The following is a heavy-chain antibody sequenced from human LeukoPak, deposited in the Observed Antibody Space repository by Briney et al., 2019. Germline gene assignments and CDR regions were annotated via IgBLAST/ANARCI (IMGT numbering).Heavy chain of an antibody. CDR2: IIPIFGTA. J-gene: IGHJ3*02. V-gene: IGHV1-69*05. CDR1: GGTSSSYA. CDR3: ARAIVQRIAARLDAFDI. D-gene: IGHD6-6*01. Sequence: GASVKVSCKASGGTSSSYAISWVRQAPGQGLEWMGGIIPIFGTANYAQKFRGRVTITTDESTSTAYMELSSLRSEDTAVYYCARAIVQRIAARLDAFDIWGQGTMVTVSS.